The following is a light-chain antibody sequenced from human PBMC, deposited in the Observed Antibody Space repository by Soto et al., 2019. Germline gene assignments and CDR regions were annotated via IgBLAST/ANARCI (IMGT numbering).Light chain of an antibody. CDR1: QSLVFSDGNTH. J-gene: IGKJ2*01. Sequence: DVVTAQSPLSLPVNLGQPASISRRSSQSLVFSDGNTHLNWFQQRPGQSPWRPIYQVSNRESGVPDRFSGSGSGTNFTLKISRVEAEDVGVYYCMQGTHWPRPFGQGTKLEIK. CDR2: QVS. V-gene: IGKV2-30*01. CDR3: MQGTHWPRP.